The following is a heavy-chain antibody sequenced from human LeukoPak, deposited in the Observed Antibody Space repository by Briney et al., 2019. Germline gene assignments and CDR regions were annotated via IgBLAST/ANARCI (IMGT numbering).Heavy chain of an antibody. Sequence: SETLSLTCTVSGGSISSSSYYWGWIRQPPGKGLEWIGSINYSGSTYYNPSLKSRVTISVDTSKNQFSLKLSSVTAADTAVYYCAREGGVRTIFGVIIMRFGRFDYWGQGTLVPVSS. CDR1: GGSISSSSYY. V-gene: IGHV4-39*07. D-gene: IGHD3-3*01. CDR2: INYSGST. CDR3: AREGGVRTIFGVIIMRFGRFDY. J-gene: IGHJ4*02.